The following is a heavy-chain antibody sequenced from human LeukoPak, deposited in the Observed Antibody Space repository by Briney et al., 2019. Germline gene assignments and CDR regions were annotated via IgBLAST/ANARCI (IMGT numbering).Heavy chain of an antibody. CDR2: IRYDGSNK. J-gene: IGHJ4*02. D-gene: IGHD2-2*01. V-gene: IGHV3-30*02. Sequence: GGSRRLSCAASGLTFRSYGMHWVRQAPGKGLEWVAFIRYDGSNKYYADSVKGRFTISRDNSKNTLYLQMNSLRAEDTAVYYCAKEDCGSTSCYSHRPREFDYWGQGTLVTVSS. CDR3: AKEDCGSTSCYSHRPREFDY. CDR1: GLTFRSYG.